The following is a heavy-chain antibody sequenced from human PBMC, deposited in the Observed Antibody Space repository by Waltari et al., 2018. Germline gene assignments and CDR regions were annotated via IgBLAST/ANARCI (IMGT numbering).Heavy chain of an antibody. CDR3: AIVGGAFDY. CDR2: IRSKANKYAT. D-gene: IGHD3-22*01. CDR1: GLTFSDSS. V-gene: IGHV3-73*02. Sequence: EVQLVESGGGLVQPGESLQLSCAASGLTFSDSSMHWVRQASGKGLEWVGHIRSKANKYATAYAASVRGRFTISRDDSKNTLYLQMNSLRAEDTAVYYCAIVGGAFDYWGQGTLVTVSS. J-gene: IGHJ4*02.